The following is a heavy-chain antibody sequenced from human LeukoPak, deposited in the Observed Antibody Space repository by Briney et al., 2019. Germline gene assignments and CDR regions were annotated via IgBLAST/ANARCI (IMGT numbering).Heavy chain of an antibody. CDR2: ISSSSSYI. V-gene: IGHV3-21*04. Sequence: GGSLRLSCAASGFTFSSYSMNWVRQAPGKGLEWVSSISSSSSYIYYADSVKGRFTISRDNAKNSLYLQMNSLRAEDTALYYCARGHSPKGFDYWGQGTLVTVSS. J-gene: IGHJ4*02. CDR1: GFTFSSYS. D-gene: IGHD5-18*01. CDR3: ARGHSPKGFDY.